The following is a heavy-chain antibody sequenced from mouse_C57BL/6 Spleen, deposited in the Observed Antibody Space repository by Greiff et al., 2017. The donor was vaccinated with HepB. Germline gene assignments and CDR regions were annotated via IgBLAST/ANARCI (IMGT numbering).Heavy chain of an antibody. CDR1: GFTFSNYW. CDR2: IRLKSDNYAT. V-gene: IGHV6-3*01. Sequence: EVQGVESGGGFVQPGGSMKLSCVASGFTFSNYWMNWVRQSPEKGLEWVAQIRLKSDNYATHYAESVKGRFTISRDDSKSSVYLQMNNLRAEDTGIYYCTGEGYDFAYWGQGTLVTVSA. J-gene: IGHJ3*01. CDR3: TGEGYDFAY. D-gene: IGHD2-2*01.